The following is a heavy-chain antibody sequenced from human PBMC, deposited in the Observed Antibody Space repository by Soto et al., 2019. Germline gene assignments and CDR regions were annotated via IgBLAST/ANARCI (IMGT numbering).Heavy chain of an antibody. Sequence: QVQLVESGGGVVQPGRSLRLSCAASGFTFSSYAMHWVRQAPGKGLEWVAVISYDGSNKYYADSVKGRFTISRDNSKNTLYLQMNSLRAEDTAVYYCAREGDAGIFDWYQHWGQGTLVTVSS. D-gene: IGHD3-9*01. CDR3: AREGDAGIFDWYQH. J-gene: IGHJ1*01. V-gene: IGHV3-30-3*01. CDR2: ISYDGSNK. CDR1: GFTFSSYA.